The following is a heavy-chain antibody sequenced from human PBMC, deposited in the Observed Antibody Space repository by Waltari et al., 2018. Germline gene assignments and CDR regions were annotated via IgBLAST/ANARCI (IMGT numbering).Heavy chain of an antibody. D-gene: IGHD1-7*01. CDR3: ASAGPMLLDAFDI. CDR2: IKQDGSEK. CDR1: GFTFSSYW. V-gene: IGHV3-7*01. J-gene: IGHJ3*02. Sequence: EVQLVESGGGLVQPGGSLRLSCAASGFTFSSYWMSWVRQAPGKGLEWVANIKQDGSEKYYVDSVNVRFTISRDNAKNSLYLQMNSLRAEDTAVYYCASAGPMLLDAFDIWGQGTMVTVSS.